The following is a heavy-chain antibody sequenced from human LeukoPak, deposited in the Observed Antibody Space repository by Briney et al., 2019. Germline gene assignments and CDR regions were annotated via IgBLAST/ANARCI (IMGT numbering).Heavy chain of an antibody. J-gene: IGHJ3*02. CDR2: ISSSSSTI. V-gene: IGHV3-48*01. D-gene: IGHD2-2*01. CDR3: ARRVVVQGAFDI. Sequence: PGGSLRLSCAASGFTFSSYSMNWLRQAPGKGLDWVSYISSSSSTIYYADSVKGRFTISRDNAKNSLYLQMNSLRAEDTAVYYCARRVVVQGAFDIWGQGTMVRVSS. CDR1: GFTFSSYS.